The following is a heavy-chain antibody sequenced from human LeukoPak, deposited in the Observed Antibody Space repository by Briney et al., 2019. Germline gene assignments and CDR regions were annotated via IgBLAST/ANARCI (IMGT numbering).Heavy chain of an antibody. D-gene: IGHD3-16*01. Sequence: PGGSLRLSCAASGFTFSSYAMSWVRQAPGKGLEWVSAISGSGGSTYYTDSVKGRFTISRDKSKNTLFLHMNSLRAEDTAVYFCARQNFGSPRWFDPWGQGGLVTVSS. V-gene: IGHV3-23*01. CDR3: ARQNFGSPRWFDP. CDR1: GFTFSSYA. CDR2: ISGSGGST. J-gene: IGHJ5*02.